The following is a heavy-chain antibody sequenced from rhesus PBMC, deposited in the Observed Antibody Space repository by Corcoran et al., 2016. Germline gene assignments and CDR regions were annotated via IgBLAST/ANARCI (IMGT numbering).Heavy chain of an antibody. CDR2: IYGSRSST. CDR3: ATSGVVTEPNY. V-gene: IGHV4-169*01. D-gene: IGHD3-16*01. Sequence: QLQLQESGPGLVKPSETLSVTCAVSGGSISSSYWSWIRQAPGKGLEWIGYIYGSRSSTNYNPSLKRRVSLSVDTSKNQLSLKLSSVTAADPAVYYCATSGVVTEPNYWGQGVLVTVSS. CDR1: GGSISSSY. J-gene: IGHJ4*01.